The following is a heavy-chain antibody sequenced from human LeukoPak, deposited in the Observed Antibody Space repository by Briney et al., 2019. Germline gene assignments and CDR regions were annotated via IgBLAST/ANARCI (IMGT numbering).Heavy chain of an antibody. CDR1: EYIFTSYA. CDR3: ARGLSSRAFDP. J-gene: IGHJ5*02. CDR2: INPDNGNT. V-gene: IGHV1-3*01. Sequence: GASVKVSCKASEYIFTSYAIHWVRQAPGQRLEWMGWINPDNGNTRYSQKFQGRVTITRDSSASTAYMEVSSLRSEDTAVYYCARGLSSRAFDPWGQGTLVTVS.